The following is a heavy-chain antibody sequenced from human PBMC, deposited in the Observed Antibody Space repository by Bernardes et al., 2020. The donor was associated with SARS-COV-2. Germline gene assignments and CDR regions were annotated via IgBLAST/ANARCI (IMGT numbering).Heavy chain of an antibody. CDR1: GFTFKNYA. CDR3: AKYSSITASRTFDF. CDR2: ICSDCGGI. D-gene: IGHD1-1*01. Sequence: GGSLRLSCAASGFTFKNYAMTWVRRAPGKGLEWVSVICSDCGGIHDADSVKGRFTISRDNSKNRLYLQMNNLRVEDTAVYYCAKYSSITASRTFDFWGQGTSVTVSS. V-gene: IGHV3-23*03. J-gene: IGHJ4*02.